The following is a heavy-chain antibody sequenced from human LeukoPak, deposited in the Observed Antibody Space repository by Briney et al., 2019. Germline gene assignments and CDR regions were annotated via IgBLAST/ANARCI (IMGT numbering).Heavy chain of an antibody. CDR1: GFTLSSNY. Sequence: GGSLRLSCAASGFTLSSNYMSWVRQAPGKGLEWVSVIYSGGSTYYADSVKGRFTISRDNSKNTLYLQMNSLRAEDTAVYYCARGGYYDFWSGYSGDYWGQGTLVTVSS. V-gene: IGHV3-53*01. CDR2: IYSGGST. CDR3: ARGGYYDFWSGYSGDY. J-gene: IGHJ4*02. D-gene: IGHD3-3*01.